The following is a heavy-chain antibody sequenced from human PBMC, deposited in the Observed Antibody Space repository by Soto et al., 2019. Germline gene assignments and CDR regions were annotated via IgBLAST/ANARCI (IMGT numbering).Heavy chain of an antibody. CDR2: IKNKTDGETT. J-gene: IGHJ4*02. D-gene: IGHD2-15*01. CDR1: GFTFSYAW. Sequence: GGSLSLSCAASGFTFSYAWMNWVRQAPGKGLEWVGRIKNKTDGETTDYAAPVKGRFTISRDDSKNTLYLQMNSLKTEDTAVYYCTTLAYGWGQGTLVTVSS. V-gene: IGHV3-15*07. CDR3: TTLAYG.